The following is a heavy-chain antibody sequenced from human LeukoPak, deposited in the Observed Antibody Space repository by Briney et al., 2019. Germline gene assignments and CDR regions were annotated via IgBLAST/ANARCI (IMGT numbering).Heavy chain of an antibody. D-gene: IGHD6-13*01. CDR3: ARSHHSSSWVPYYYYGMDV. J-gene: IGHJ6*02. V-gene: IGHV4-59*08. CDR1: GGSISSYY. Sequence: SETLSLTCTVSGGSISSYYWSWIRQPPGKGLEWIGYIYYSGSTNYNPSLNSRVTISVDTSKIQYSLKLSSVTAADTAVYYCARSHHSSSWVPYYYYGMDVWGQGTTVTVSS. CDR2: IYYSGST.